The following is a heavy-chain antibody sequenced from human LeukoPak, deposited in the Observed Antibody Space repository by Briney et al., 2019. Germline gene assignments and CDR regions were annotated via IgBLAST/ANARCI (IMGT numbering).Heavy chain of an antibody. J-gene: IGHJ4*02. V-gene: IGHV4-59*01. Sequence: SETLSLTCTVSGGSISSYCWSWIRQPPGKGLEWIGYIYYSGSTNYNPSLTSRVTISVDTSKNQFSLKLSSVTAADTAVYYCARIGSSWENYFDYWGQGTLVTVS. D-gene: IGHD6-13*01. CDR2: IYYSGST. CDR1: GGSISSYC. CDR3: ARIGSSWENYFDY.